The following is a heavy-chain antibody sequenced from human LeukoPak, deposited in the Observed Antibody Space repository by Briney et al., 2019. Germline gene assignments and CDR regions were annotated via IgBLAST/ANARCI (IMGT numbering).Heavy chain of an antibody. V-gene: IGHV4-59*08. CDR3: ARHEGSWSYYFDY. Sequence: PSETLSLTCTVSGGSISSYYWSWIRQPPGKGLEWIGYIYYSGSTNYNPSLKSRVTISVDTSKNQFSLKLSSVTAADTAVYYCARHEGSWSYYFDYWGQGTPVTVSS. CDR2: IYYSGST. J-gene: IGHJ4*02. CDR1: GGSISSYY. D-gene: IGHD6-13*01.